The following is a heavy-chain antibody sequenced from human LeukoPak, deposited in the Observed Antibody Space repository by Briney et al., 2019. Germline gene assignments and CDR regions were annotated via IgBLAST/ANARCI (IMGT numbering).Heavy chain of an antibody. V-gene: IGHV3-23*01. CDR2: IHGNGETT. D-gene: IGHD3-16*01. CDR3: GRDPNGDYVGAFEF. J-gene: IGHJ3*01. Sequence: PGGSVRLSCVGSGFTFSRYGLIWVRQAPGKGLEWVSGIHGNGETTYYGDSVKGRFTISRDNSKSTLYLLMNSLRVEDTAEYFCGRDPNGDYVGAFEFWGQGTKVAVSS. CDR1: GFTFSRYG.